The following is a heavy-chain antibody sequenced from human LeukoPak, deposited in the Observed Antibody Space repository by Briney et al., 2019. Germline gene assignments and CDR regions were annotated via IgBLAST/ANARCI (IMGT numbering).Heavy chain of an antibody. D-gene: IGHD3-10*01. CDR1: GFAFSSYS. J-gene: IGHJ4*02. Sequence: GGSLRLSCAACGFAFSSYSMSWVREAPGKELEGVSAISGSGADTYYTDSVKGPFTISRDNSKTTLFLQMNSLRGDDTAVYYCAKDLSSSGSWVDYFADWGQGTLVTVSS. CDR2: ISGSGADT. CDR3: AKDLSSSGSWVDYFAD. V-gene: IGHV3-23*01.